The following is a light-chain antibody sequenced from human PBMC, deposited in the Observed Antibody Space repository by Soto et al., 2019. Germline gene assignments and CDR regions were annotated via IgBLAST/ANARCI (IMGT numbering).Light chain of an antibody. J-gene: IGKJ4*01. CDR1: QGTSNY. V-gene: IGKV1-27*01. Sequence: DIPMTQSPSSLSASAGDRVTTTCRASQGTSNYLAWYQQKPGKVPKLLIYAASTLQSGVPSRFSGSGSGTDFTLTISSLQPEDVATYYCQKYNSAPPSFGGGTKVEIK. CDR3: QKYNSAPPS. CDR2: AAS.